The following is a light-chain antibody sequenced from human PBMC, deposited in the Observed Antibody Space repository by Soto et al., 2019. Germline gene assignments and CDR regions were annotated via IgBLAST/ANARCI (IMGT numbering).Light chain of an antibody. V-gene: IGKV1-39*01. CDR2: AAS. Sequence: DIQMTQSPSSLSASLGYRFTITCRASQRISSYLNWYQQKPGKAPKLLIYAASSLESGVTSRFSGSGSGTDFTLTISSLQPEDFATYFCQQSYSRPRTVGQGTKVEIK. CDR3: QQSYSRPRT. J-gene: IGKJ1*01. CDR1: QRISSY.